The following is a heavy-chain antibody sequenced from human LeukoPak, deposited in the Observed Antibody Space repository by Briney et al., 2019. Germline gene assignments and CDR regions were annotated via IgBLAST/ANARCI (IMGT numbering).Heavy chain of an antibody. CDR3: ASLFGGVILDDSDYSR. CDR1: GFTFSSYW. J-gene: IGHJ4*02. CDR2: INTDGSST. V-gene: IGHV3-74*01. D-gene: IGHD3-3*01. Sequence: GGSLRLSCAASGFTFSSYWMHWVRQAPGKGLVWVSRINTDGSSTNYADSVKGRFTISRDNAKNTLYLQMNSLRAEDTAVYFSASLFGGVILDDSDYSRWGQGTLVTVSS.